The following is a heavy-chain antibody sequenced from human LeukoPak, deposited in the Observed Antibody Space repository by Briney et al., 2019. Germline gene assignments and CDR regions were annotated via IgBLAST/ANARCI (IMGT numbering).Heavy chain of an antibody. Sequence: SQTLSLACTVSGGSISSGDYYWSWIRQPPGKGLEWIGYIYYSGSTYYNPSLKSRVTISVDTSKNQFSLKLSSVTAADTAVYYCASGIAVAGTSLNYYYYYMDVWGKGTTVTVSS. V-gene: IGHV4-30-4*08. CDR1: GGSISSGDYY. CDR2: IYYSGST. D-gene: IGHD6-19*01. J-gene: IGHJ6*03. CDR3: ASGIAVAGTSLNYYYYYMDV.